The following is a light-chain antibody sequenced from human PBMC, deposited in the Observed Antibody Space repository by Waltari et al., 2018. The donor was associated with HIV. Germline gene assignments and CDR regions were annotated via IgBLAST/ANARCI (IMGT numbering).Light chain of an antibody. J-gene: IGLJ2*01. CDR3: QSTDSGGSDVV. CDR1: ALPGQY. CDR2: KDR. V-gene: IGLV3-25*03. Sequence: SYELTQPSSVSVSPGPTARITCSGDALPGQYGYWYQQKPGQAPVLIIFKDRLRASGLPERFSCSSSWTAVTLTISGVQAEDEADYYGQSTDSGGSDVVFGGGTRLTVL.